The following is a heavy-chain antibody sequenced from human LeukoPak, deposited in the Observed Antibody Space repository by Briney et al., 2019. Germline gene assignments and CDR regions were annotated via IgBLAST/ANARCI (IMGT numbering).Heavy chain of an antibody. CDR1: GGSISSSSYY. J-gene: IGHJ6*03. V-gene: IGHV4-39*07. CDR2: IYYSGST. D-gene: IGHD3-16*01. CDR3: TVITTGGGYYYYYMDV. Sequence: PSETLSLTCTVSGGSISSSSYYWGWIRQPPGKGLEWIGSIYYSGSTYYNPSLKSRVTISVDTSKNQFSLKLSSVTAADTAVYYCTVITTGGGYYYYYMDVWGKGTTVTVSS.